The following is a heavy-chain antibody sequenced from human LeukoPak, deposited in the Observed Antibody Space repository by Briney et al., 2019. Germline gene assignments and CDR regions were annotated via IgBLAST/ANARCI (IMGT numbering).Heavy chain of an antibody. CDR2: IRHDSINE. CDR1: AFSFSNYG. D-gene: IGHD3-22*01. Sequence: GGSLRLSCAASAFSFSNYGMHWVRQAPGKGLEWVSFIRHDSINEHYADSVKGRFTISRDNSKNTLYLQMNSLRPEDTAVYYCARNFGGPYDRSGYYSYFDYWGQGTLVTVSS. V-gene: IGHV3-30*02. CDR3: ARNFGGPYDRSGYYSYFDY. J-gene: IGHJ4*02.